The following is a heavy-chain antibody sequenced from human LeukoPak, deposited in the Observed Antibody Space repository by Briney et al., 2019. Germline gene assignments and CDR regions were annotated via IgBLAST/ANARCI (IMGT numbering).Heavy chain of an antibody. V-gene: IGHV4-61*02. CDR2: IYTSGST. D-gene: IGHD1-26*01. J-gene: IGHJ2*01. CDR3: ATDGNFDL. CDR1: GGSISSGSYY. Sequence: SQTLSLTCTVSGGSISSGSYYWSWIRQPAGKGLEWIGRIYTSGSTSYNPSLRSRVTISVDTSKNQFSLKLSSVTAADTAVYYCATDGNFDLWGRGTLVTVSS.